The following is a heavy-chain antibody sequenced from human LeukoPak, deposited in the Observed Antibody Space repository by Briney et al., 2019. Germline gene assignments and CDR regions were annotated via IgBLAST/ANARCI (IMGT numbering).Heavy chain of an antibody. D-gene: IGHD3-10*01. Sequence: PGGSLRLFCAASGFTFSNYWMHWVRQAPGKGRVWVSRINSDGSSTSYADSVKGRFTISRDNAKNTLYLQMNSLRAEDTAVYYCARGTPMDYYYYYMDVWGKGTTVTVSS. CDR3: ARGTPMDYYYYYMDV. J-gene: IGHJ6*03. CDR2: INSDGSST. CDR1: GFTFSNYW. V-gene: IGHV3-74*01.